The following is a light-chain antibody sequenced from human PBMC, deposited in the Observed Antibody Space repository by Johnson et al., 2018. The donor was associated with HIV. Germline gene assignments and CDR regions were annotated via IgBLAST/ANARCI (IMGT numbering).Light chain of an antibody. CDR2: DNN. CDR3: GTWDSSLSP. V-gene: IGLV1-51*01. J-gene: IGLJ1*01. CDR1: SSNIGNNY. Sequence: QSVLTQSPSVSAAPGQKVTISCSGSSSNIGNNYVSWYQQLPGTAPKLLIYDNNKRPSGIPDRFSGSKSGTSATLGITGPQTGDEADYYCGTWDSSLSPFGTGTKVTVL.